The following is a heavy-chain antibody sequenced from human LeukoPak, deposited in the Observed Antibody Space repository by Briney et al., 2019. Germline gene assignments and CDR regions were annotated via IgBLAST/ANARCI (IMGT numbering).Heavy chain of an antibody. V-gene: IGHV4-4*02. CDR1: GGSISSSNW. CDR2: IYHSGST. CDR3: ARSVHISAPFDV. D-gene: IGHD2-21*01. J-gene: IGHJ4*02. Sequence: PSGTLSLTCAVSGGSISSSNWWSWVRQPPGKGLEWIGEIYHSGSTNYNPSLKSRVTISVDTSKNQFSLKLNSVTAADTAVYYCARSVHISAPFDVWGQGTLVTVSS.